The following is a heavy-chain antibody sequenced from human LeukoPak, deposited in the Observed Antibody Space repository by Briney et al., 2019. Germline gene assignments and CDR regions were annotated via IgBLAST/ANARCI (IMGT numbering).Heavy chain of an antibody. CDR2: IYYSGTT. CDR3: ARRGIAARRFDY. CDR1: GGSISSYY. Sequence: NPSETLSLTCTVSGGSISSYYWSWIRQPPGKGLEWIGYIYYSGTTNSNPSLKSRVTVSVDTSKNQFSLKLSSVTAADTAVYYCARRGIAARRFDYWGQGTLVTVSS. V-gene: IGHV4-59*08. J-gene: IGHJ4*02. D-gene: IGHD6-6*01.